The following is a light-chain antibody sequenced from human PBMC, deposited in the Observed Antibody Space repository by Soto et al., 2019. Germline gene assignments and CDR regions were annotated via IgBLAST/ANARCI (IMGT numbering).Light chain of an antibody. CDR2: EVS. CDR1: SSDVGTYNY. CDR3: SSYTSSSTLV. J-gene: IGLJ1*01. Sequence: QSALTQPASVSGSPGQSITISCTGTSSDVGTYNYVSWYQLHPGKAPKLMIYEVSNRPSGVSNRFSGSKSGNTASLTISGLQADDEADYYCSSYTSSSTLVFGTGTKLTVL. V-gene: IGLV2-14*01.